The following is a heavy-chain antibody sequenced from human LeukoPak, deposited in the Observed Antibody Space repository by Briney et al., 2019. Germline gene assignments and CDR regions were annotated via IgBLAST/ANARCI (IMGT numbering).Heavy chain of an antibody. Sequence: SETLSLTCTVSGGSISSYYWSWIRQPPGKGLEWIGYIYYSGSTNYNPSLKSRVTISVDTSKNQFSLKLSSVTAADTAVYYCARGGGYGSGSTVAYWGQGTLVTVSS. J-gene: IGHJ4*02. D-gene: IGHD3-10*01. CDR1: GGSISSYY. V-gene: IGHV4-59*08. CDR3: ARGGGYGSGSTVAY. CDR2: IYYSGST.